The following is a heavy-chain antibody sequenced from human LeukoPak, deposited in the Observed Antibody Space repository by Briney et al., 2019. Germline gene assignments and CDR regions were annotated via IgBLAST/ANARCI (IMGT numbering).Heavy chain of an antibody. CDR2: ISAYNGNT. CDR3: ARDRARYCSGGNCYSYY. D-gene: IGHD2-15*01. Sequence: GASVKVSCKASGYIFTSYGITWVRQAPGQGLEWMGWISAYNGNTHYAQNLQGRVTMTTHTSTSTAYMELRGLRSDDTAVYYCARDRARYCSGGNCYSYYWGQGTLVTVSS. CDR1: GYIFTSYG. J-gene: IGHJ4*02. V-gene: IGHV1-18*01.